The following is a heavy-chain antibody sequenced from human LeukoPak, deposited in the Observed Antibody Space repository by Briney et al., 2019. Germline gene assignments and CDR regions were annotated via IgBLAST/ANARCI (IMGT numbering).Heavy chain of an antibody. CDR2: IYHSGST. Sequence: SETLSLTCTVSGYSISSGYYWGWIRQPPGKGLEWIGSIYHSGSTYYNPSLKSRVTISVDTSKNQFSLKLSSVTAADTAAYYCARDRSYKYYDILGYFDYWGQGTLVTVSS. D-gene: IGHD3-9*01. J-gene: IGHJ4*02. V-gene: IGHV4-38-2*02. CDR1: GYSISSGYY. CDR3: ARDRSYKYYDILGYFDY.